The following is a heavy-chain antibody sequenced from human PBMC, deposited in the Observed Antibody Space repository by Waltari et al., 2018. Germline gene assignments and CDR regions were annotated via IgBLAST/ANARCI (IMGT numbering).Heavy chain of an antibody. CDR3: ARVDGYSSGWYFGY. CDR2: IYYSGST. J-gene: IGHJ4*02. CDR1: GGSFSSHY. Sequence: QVQLQESGPGLVKPSETLSLTCTVSGGSFSSHYWSWIRQPPGKGLEWIGYIYYSGSTNYNPSLKSRVTISVDTSKNQFSLKLSSVTAADTAVYYCARVDGYSSGWYFGYWGQGTLVTVSS. V-gene: IGHV4-59*11. D-gene: IGHD6-19*01.